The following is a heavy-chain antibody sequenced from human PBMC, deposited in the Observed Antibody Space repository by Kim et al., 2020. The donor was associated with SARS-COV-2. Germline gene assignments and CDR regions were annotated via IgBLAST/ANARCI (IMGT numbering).Heavy chain of an antibody. V-gene: IGHV3-23*01. J-gene: IGHJ4*02. Sequence: ADSVKGRFTISRDNSKNTLYLQMNSLRAEDTAVYYCAKGRFLEWLSPFDYWGQGTLVTVSS. CDR3: AKGRFLEWLSPFDY. D-gene: IGHD3-3*01.